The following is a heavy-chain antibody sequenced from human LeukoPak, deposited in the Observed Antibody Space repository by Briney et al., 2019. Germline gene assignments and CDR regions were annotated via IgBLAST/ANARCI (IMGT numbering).Heavy chain of an antibody. CDR3: ARVVTFGALYYFDY. CDR2: INHSGST. Sequence: SETLSLTCAVYGGSFGGYYWSWIRQPPGKGLEWIGEINHSGSTNYNPSLKSRVTISVDTSKNQFSLKLSSVTAADTAVYYCARVVTFGALYYFDYWGQGTLVTVSS. CDR1: GGSFGGYY. J-gene: IGHJ4*02. D-gene: IGHD3/OR15-3a*01. V-gene: IGHV4-34*01.